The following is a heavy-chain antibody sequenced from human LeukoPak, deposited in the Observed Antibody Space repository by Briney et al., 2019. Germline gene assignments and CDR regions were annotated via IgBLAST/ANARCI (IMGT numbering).Heavy chain of an antibody. Sequence: ASVKVSCKASGGTFSSYAISWVRQAPGQGLEWMGGIIPIFGTANYAQKFQGRVTITTDESTSTAYMELSSLRSEDTAVYYCAREGASQDVRGFDYWGXGXXXTVSS. CDR3: AREGASQDVRGFDY. J-gene: IGHJ4*01. D-gene: IGHD3-10*02. CDR1: GGTFSSYA. V-gene: IGHV1-69*05. CDR2: IIPIFGTA.